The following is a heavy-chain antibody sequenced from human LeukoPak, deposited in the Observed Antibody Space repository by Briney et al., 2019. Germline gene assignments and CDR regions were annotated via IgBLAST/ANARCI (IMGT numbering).Heavy chain of an antibody. V-gene: IGHV3-23*01. J-gene: IGHJ3*02. CDR3: AKDSERRWGYSSGYDAFDI. CDR1: GFTFSTYA. CDR2: ISGSGGST. Sequence: PGGSLRLSCAASGFTFSTYAMSWVRQAPGKGLEWVSAISGSGGSTYYADSVKGRFTISRDNSKNTLYLQMNSLRAEDTAVYYCAKDSERRWGYSSGYDAFDIWGQGTMVTVSS. D-gene: IGHD6-19*01.